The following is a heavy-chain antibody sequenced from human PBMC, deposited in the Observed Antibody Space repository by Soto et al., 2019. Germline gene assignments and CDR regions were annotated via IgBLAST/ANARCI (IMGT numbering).Heavy chain of an antibody. D-gene: IGHD2-15*01. CDR2: ISWNSGRL. Sequence: EVQLMESGGGLVQPGRSLRLSCAASGFTFDVYAMHWVRQAPGKGLEWVSGISWNSGRLGYADSVKGRFTISRDNAKNSLFLQMNSLRAEDTALYYCAKGVGSRCRGGSCYAVFDYWGQGTLVTVSS. V-gene: IGHV3-9*01. CDR3: AKGVGSRCRGGSCYAVFDY. CDR1: GFTFDVYA. J-gene: IGHJ4*02.